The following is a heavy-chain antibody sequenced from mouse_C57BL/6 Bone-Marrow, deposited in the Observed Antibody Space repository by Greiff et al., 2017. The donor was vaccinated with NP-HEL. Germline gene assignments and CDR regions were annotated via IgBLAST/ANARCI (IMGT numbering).Heavy chain of an antibody. CDR3: ARGVYYGPLFDY. CDR1: GYTFTDYY. V-gene: IGHV1-19*01. D-gene: IGHD1-1*01. CDR2: INPYNGGT. Sequence: VQLQQSGPVLVKPGASVKMSCKASGYTFTDYYMNWVKQSHGKSLEWIGVINPYNGGTSYNQKFKGKATLTVDKSSSTAYMELNSLTSEDSAVYYCARGVYYGPLFDYWGQGTTLTVSS. J-gene: IGHJ2*01.